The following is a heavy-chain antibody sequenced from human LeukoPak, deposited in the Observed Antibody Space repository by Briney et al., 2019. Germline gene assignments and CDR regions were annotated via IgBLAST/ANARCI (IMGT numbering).Heavy chain of an antibody. Sequence: PSQTLSLTCTVSGGSISSYYWSWIRQPPGKGLEWIGYIYYSGSTNYNPSLKSRVTISVDTSKNQFSLKLSSVTAADTAVCYCARGSSSSSWYFDYWGQGTLVTVSS. V-gene: IGHV4-59*01. D-gene: IGHD6-13*01. CDR1: GGSISSYY. CDR3: ARGSSSSSWYFDY. CDR2: IYYSGST. J-gene: IGHJ4*02.